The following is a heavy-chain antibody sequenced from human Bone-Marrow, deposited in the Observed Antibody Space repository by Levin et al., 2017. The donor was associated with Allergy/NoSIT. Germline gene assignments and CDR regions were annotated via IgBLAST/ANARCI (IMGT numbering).Heavy chain of an antibody. Sequence: SETLSLTCTVSGGSISSSSYYWGWIRQPPGTGLEWIGSIYYSGSTYYNPSLKSRVTISVDTSKNQFSLKLSSVTAADTAVYYCARDHVAAAGDWGQGTLVTVSS. V-gene: IGHV4-39*07. CDR1: GGSISSSSYY. CDR2: IYYSGST. D-gene: IGHD6-13*01. J-gene: IGHJ4*02. CDR3: ARDHVAAAGD.